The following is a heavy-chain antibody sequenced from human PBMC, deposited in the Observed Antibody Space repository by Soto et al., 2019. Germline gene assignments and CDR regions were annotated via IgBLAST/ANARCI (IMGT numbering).Heavy chain of an antibody. CDR1: GFSLSTYG. J-gene: IGHJ4*02. Sequence: EVQLLESGGGLVQPGGSLRLSCAASGFSLSTYGVTWVRQAPGKGLEWVSGFSGGSGTTHYADSVKGRFSITRDNSKNTAHLEMNSPRVEDTAIYYCAKWNGYGDYWGQGILVTVSS. D-gene: IGHD1-1*01. V-gene: IGHV3-23*01. CDR3: AKWNGYGDY. CDR2: FSGGSGTT.